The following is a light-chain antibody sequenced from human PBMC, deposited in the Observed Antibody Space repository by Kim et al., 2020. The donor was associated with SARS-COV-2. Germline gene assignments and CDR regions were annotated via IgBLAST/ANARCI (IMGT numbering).Light chain of an antibody. Sequence: SPGERATLTCRAGQRVSSSYLAWYQQKPGQAPRLLIYGASSRATGIPDRFSGSGSGTDFTLTISRLEPEDFAVYYCQHYGNSLFTFGPGTKVDIK. CDR2: GAS. CDR1: QRVSSSY. CDR3: QHYGNSLFT. J-gene: IGKJ3*01. V-gene: IGKV3-20*01.